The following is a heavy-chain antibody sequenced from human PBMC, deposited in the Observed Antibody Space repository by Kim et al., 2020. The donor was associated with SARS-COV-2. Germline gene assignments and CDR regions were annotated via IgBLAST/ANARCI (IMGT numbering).Heavy chain of an antibody. Sequence: SVKVSCKASGGTFSSYAISWVRQAPGQGLEWMGGIIPIFGTANYAQKFQGRVTITADESTSTAYMELSSLRSEDTAVYYCARGVEMATKWFDPWGQGTLVTVSS. CDR3: ARGVEMATKWFDP. V-gene: IGHV1-69*13. J-gene: IGHJ5*02. D-gene: IGHD5-12*01. CDR2: IIPIFGTA. CDR1: GGTFSSYA.